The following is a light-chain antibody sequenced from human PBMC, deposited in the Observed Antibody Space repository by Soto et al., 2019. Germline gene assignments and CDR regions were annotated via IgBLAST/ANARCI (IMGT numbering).Light chain of an antibody. CDR3: KQYHSYWT. CDR1: QNLTNY. Sequence: DIQMTQSPSSLSSSLGDRVTITCRASQNLTNYVNWYQQKPGKPPKLLIYAAYSLQSGVPQRLSGSGSGTESTLTIRSMQTDDFSTYYCKQYHSYWTFGQGTKVDIK. V-gene: IGKV1-39*01. CDR2: AAY. J-gene: IGKJ1*01.